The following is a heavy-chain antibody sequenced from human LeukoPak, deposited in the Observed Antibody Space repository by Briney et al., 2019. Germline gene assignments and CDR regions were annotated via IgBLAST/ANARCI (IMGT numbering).Heavy chain of an antibody. J-gene: IGHJ4*02. Sequence: SETLSLTCTVSGGSISSGAYSWSWIRQHPGKGLKWIGYIYYSGSTYYNPSLKSRVTISVDTSKNQFSLKLTSVTAADTAVYYCARDRGDGTTTFDYWGQGTLVTVSS. V-gene: IGHV4-31*03. CDR3: ARDRGDGTTTFDY. CDR1: GGSISSGAYS. CDR2: IYYSGST. D-gene: IGHD1-1*01.